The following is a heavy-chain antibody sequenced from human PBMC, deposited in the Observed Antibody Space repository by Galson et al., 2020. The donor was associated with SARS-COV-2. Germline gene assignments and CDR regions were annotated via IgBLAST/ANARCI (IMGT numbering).Heavy chain of an antibody. D-gene: IGHD3-22*01. CDR3: ARARFGYDSSCYYPSYYMDV. CDR1: GFTFSSYW. CDR2: INSDGSST. V-gene: IGHV3-74*01. Sequence: GGSLRLSCAASGFTFSSYWMHWVRQAPGKGLVWVSRINSDGSSTSYADSVKGRFTISRDNAKNTLYLQMNSLRAEDTAVYYCARARFGYDSSCYYPSYYMDVWGKGTTVTISS. J-gene: IGHJ6*03.